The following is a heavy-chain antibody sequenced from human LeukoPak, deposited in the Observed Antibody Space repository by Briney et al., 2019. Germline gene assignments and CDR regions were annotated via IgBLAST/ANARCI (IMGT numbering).Heavy chain of an antibody. CDR3: ASAAAYKSRYYYYGMDV. Sequence: SVKVSCKASGGTFSSYAISWVRQAPGQGLEWMGRIIPIFGIANYAQKFQGRVTITADKSTSTAYMELSSLRSEDTAVYYCASAAAYKSRYYYYGMDVWGLGTTVTVSS. CDR1: GGTFSSYA. V-gene: IGHV1-69*04. D-gene: IGHD6-13*01. J-gene: IGHJ6*02. CDR2: IIPIFGIA.